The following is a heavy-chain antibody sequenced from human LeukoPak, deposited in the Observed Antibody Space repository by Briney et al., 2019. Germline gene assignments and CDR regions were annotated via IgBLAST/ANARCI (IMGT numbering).Heavy chain of an antibody. D-gene: IGHD3-22*01. CDR1: GYTFTSYD. Sequence: ASVKVSCKPSGYTFTSYDINWVRQATGQGLEWMGWMNPNSGNTGYAQKFQGRVTMTRNTSISTTYMELSSLRFEDTAVYYCARLGDYYDSSGYYNFDYWGQGTLVTVSS. CDR2: MNPNSGNT. CDR3: ARLGDYYDSSGYYNFDY. V-gene: IGHV1-8*01. J-gene: IGHJ4*02.